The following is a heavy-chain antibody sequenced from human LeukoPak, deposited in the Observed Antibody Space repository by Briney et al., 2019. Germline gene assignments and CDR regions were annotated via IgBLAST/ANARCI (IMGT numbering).Heavy chain of an antibody. CDR2: ISGSGVIT. CDR3: AKVGVLAGSKYFDY. V-gene: IGHV3-21*01. D-gene: IGHD3-10*01. Sequence: GGSLRLSCAASGFTFSSHGMNWVRQAPGKGLEWVSGISGSGVITYYADSVKGRFTISRDNAKNSLYLQMNSLRAEDTAVYYCAKVGVLAGSKYFDYWGQGTLVTVSS. J-gene: IGHJ4*02. CDR1: GFTFSSHG.